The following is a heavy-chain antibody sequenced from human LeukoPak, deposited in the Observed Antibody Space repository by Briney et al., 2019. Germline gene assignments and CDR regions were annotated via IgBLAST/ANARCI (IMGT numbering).Heavy chain of an antibody. CDR1: GYTFTGYY. J-gene: IGHJ4*02. Sequence: ASVKVSCKASGYTFTGYYMHWVRQAPGQGLEWMGIINPSGGSTSYAQKFQGRVTMTRDTSTSTVYMELSSLRSEDTAVYYCARDFTRDSSGYLTDYWGQGTLVTVSS. CDR2: INPSGGST. V-gene: IGHV1-46*01. D-gene: IGHD3-22*01. CDR3: ARDFTRDSSGYLTDY.